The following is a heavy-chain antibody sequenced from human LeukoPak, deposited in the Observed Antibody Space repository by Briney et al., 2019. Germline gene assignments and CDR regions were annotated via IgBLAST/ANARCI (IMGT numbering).Heavy chain of an antibody. CDR2: ISGSGGST. Sequence: PGGSLRLSCAASGFTFSSYAMSWVRQAPGKGLEWVSAISGSGGSTYYADSVKGRFTISRDNSKNTLYLQMNSLRAEDTTVYYYSKDRTVATLFDFWGQGTLVTASS. J-gene: IGHJ4*02. CDR1: GFTFSSYA. CDR3: SKDRTVATLFDF. V-gene: IGHV3-23*01. D-gene: IGHD4-17*01.